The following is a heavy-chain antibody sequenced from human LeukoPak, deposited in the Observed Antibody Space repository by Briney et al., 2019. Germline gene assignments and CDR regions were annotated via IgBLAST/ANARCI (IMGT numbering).Heavy chain of an antibody. Sequence: PSETLSLTCTVSGGSISSYYWSWIRQPPGKGLEWIGYIYYSGSTNYNPSLKSRVTISVDTSKNQSSLKLSSVTAADTAVYYCAGDSSGYISSYWGQGTLVTVSS. CDR1: GGSISSYY. V-gene: IGHV4-59*01. CDR3: AGDSSGYISSY. J-gene: IGHJ4*02. CDR2: IYYSGST. D-gene: IGHD3-22*01.